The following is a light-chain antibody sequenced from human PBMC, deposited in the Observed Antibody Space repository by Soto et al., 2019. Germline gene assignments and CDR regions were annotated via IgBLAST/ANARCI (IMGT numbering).Light chain of an antibody. V-gene: IGKV3-20*01. CDR3: QQYGSSPLGT. CDR2: GAS. CDR1: QSVTSSY. Sequence: EIVSTQSPGTLSLSPGERVTLSCRASQSVTSSYIAWYQQKSGQAPRLLLYGASSRATGIPDRFSGSGSGTDFTLTISRLEPEDFAVYYCQQYGSSPLGTFGQGTKVDIK. J-gene: IGKJ1*01.